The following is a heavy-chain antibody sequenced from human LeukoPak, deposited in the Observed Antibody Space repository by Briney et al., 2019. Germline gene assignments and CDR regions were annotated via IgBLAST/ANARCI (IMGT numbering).Heavy chain of an antibody. V-gene: IGHV3-23*01. CDR3: ANGAHSSGWNPNWFDP. D-gene: IGHD6-19*01. CDR1: GFTFNRYV. J-gene: IGHJ5*02. CDR2: IYGSGGSA. Sequence: AGGSLRLSCAASGFTFNRYVMSWVRQAPGKGLEWVSSIYGSGGSAYSADSVKGRFTISRDNSKNTLFLQMNSLRVEDTAIYYCANGAHSSGWNPNWFDPWGQGTPVTVSS.